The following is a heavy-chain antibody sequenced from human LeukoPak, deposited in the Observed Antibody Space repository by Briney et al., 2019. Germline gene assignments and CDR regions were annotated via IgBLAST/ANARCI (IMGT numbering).Heavy chain of an antibody. CDR1: EYTFTDYY. D-gene: IGHD3-3*01. V-gene: IGHV1-69-2*01. CDR2: VDPEDGET. CDR3: ATISPGRFLERLERPYNCFDP. Sequence: ASVKISCKVSEYTFTDYYMHWVQQAPGKGLEWMGLVDPEDGETIYAEKFQGRVTITADTSTDTAYMELSSLRSEDTAVYYCATISPGRFLERLERPYNCFDPRGQGTLVTVSS. J-gene: IGHJ5*02.